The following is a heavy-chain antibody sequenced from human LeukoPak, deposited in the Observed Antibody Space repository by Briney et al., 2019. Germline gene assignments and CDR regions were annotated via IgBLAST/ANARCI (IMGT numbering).Heavy chain of an antibody. V-gene: IGHV4-4*07. CDR2: IYTSGST. CDR3: ARAARDPEYYDFWSGHRSLYYFDY. Sequence: SETLSLTCTVSGGSISSYYWSWIRQPAGKGLEWIGRIYTSGSTNYNPSLKSRVTMSVDTSKNQFSLKLSSVTAADTAVYYCARAARDPEYYDFWSGHRSLYYFDYWGQGTLVTVSS. J-gene: IGHJ4*02. D-gene: IGHD3-3*01. CDR1: GGSISSYY.